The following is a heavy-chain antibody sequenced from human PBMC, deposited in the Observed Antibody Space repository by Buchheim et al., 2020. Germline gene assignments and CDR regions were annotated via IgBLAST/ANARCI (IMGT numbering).Heavy chain of an antibody. Sequence: EVQLVESGGGLVKPGGSLRLSCAASGFTFSSYSMNWVRQAPGKGLEWVSSISSSSSYIYYADSVKGRITISRDNAKKSLELQMNSLRAEDTAVYYCARDCGTSCYLGMDVWGQGTT. V-gene: IGHV3-21*01. CDR1: GFTFSSYS. CDR3: ARDCGTSCYLGMDV. J-gene: IGHJ6*02. D-gene: IGHD2-2*01. CDR2: ISSSSSYI.